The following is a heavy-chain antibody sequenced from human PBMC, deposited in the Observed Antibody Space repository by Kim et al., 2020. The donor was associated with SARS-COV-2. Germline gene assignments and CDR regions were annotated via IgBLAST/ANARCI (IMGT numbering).Heavy chain of an antibody. CDR1: GFTFSSYE. J-gene: IGHJ4*02. V-gene: IGHV3-48*03. CDR3: ARGQNYSPFDY. D-gene: IGHD4-4*01. Sequence: GGSLRLSCAASGFTFSSYEMNWVRQATGKGLEWVSYIIGSGTTIYYADSVRGRFTISRDNDQNSLYLQMNSLRAEDTAVYYCARGQNYSPFDYSGQGTLV. CDR2: IIGSGTTI.